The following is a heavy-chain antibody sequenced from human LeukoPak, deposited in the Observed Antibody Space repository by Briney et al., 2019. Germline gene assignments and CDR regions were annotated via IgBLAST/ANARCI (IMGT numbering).Heavy chain of an antibody. CDR2: IYSSGST. CDR1: GASISSYY. Sequence: PSETLSLTCTVSGASISSYYWSWIRQPPGKGLEWIGYIYSSGSTQYNPSLKSRVTISVDTSKNQFSLSLRSVTAADTAVYYCARYDRSSPTYFDYWGQGTLVTVSS. J-gene: IGHJ4*02. CDR3: ARYDRSSPTYFDY. D-gene: IGHD6-6*01. V-gene: IGHV4-59*08.